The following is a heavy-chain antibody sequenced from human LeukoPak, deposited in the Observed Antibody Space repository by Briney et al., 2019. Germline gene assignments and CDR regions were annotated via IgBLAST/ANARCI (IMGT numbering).Heavy chain of an antibody. V-gene: IGHV3-11*04. CDR2: ISSSGSTI. Sequence: GGSLRLSCAASGFTFSDYYMSWIRQAPGKGLEWVSYISSSGSTIYYADSVKGRFTISRDNARNSLYLQMSSLTSEDAAVYFCARASLGWFDPWGQGTLVTVSS. CDR1: GFTFSDYY. J-gene: IGHJ5*02. D-gene: IGHD7-27*01. CDR3: ARASLGWFDP.